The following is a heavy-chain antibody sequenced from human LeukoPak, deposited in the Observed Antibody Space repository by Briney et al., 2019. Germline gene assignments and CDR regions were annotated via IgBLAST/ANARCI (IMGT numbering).Heavy chain of an antibody. CDR3: ARVGLGQQLVPDYYYGMDV. V-gene: IGHV3-11*01. CDR1: GFTFSDYY. J-gene: IGHJ6*02. CDR2: ISSSGSTI. Sequence: PGGSLRLSCAASGFTFSDYYMSWIRQAPGKGLEWVSYISSSGSTIYYADSVKGRFTISRDNAKNSLYLQMNSLRAEDTAVYYCARVGLGQQLVPDYYYGMDVWGQGATVTVSS. D-gene: IGHD6-13*01.